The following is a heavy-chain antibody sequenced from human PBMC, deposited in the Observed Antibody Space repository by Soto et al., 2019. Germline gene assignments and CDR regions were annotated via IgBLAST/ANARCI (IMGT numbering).Heavy chain of an antibody. CDR2: IYYGGGT. CDR1: NDSISSYY. Sequence: QVQLQESGPGLVKPSETLSLTCTVSNDSISSYYWSWIRQPPGKGLEWIGNIYYGGGTNYNPSLKSRVTISVDTSKKQFSLNLRSVTAADTAVYYCAREMRKESYDLGGLSQVWLDYWYFDLWGRGALVTVSS. J-gene: IGHJ2*01. V-gene: IGHV4-59*01. CDR3: AREMRKESYDLGGLSQVWLDYWYFDL. D-gene: IGHD3-3*01.